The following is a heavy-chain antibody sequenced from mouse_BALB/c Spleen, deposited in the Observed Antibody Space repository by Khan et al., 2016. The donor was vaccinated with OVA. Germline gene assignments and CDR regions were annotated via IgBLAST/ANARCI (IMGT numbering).Heavy chain of an antibody. D-gene: IGHD2-10*01. CDR3: ARPPYFSYTLDH. J-gene: IGHJ4*01. CDR2: INTYTGEP. CDR1: GYTFTNYG. Sequence: QSGPELKKPGETVKISCKASGYTFTNYGMNWVKQSPGKALKWMGWINTYTGEPTSADDFKGRFAFLLETSASTAYLQINNLINEDTATNFCARPPYFSYTLDHWGQGTSVTVSS. V-gene: IGHV9-3-1*01.